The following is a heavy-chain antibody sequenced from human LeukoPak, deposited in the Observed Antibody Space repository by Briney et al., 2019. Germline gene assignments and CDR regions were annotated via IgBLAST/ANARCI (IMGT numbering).Heavy chain of an antibody. Sequence: SETLSLTCDVSGDSISGSNWWNWVRQPPGKGLEWIGGIYHSGSTNYNPSLKSQVTMSVDKSKNQFSLKLSSVTAADTAVFYCVRRRYNYGFDSWGQGSLVTVSS. CDR3: VRRRYNYGFDS. CDR1: GDSISGSNW. D-gene: IGHD5-18*01. V-gene: IGHV4-4*02. CDR2: IYHSGST. J-gene: IGHJ4*02.